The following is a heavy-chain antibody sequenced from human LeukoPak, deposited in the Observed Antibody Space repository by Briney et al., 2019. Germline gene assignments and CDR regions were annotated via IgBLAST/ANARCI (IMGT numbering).Heavy chain of an antibody. J-gene: IGHJ4*02. V-gene: IGHV1-18*04. CDR3: ARVPPSAHQVFSSDY. CDR2: ISANNGEI. CDR1: GYTFTNYG. Sequence: GASVKVSCKASGYTFTNYGISWVRQAPGQGLEWMSWISANNGEIRYAQNFQARVTMTTDTSTTTAYMELRSLRSDDTAVYYCARVPPSAHQVFSSDYWGQGTQVTVSS. D-gene: IGHD1-14*01.